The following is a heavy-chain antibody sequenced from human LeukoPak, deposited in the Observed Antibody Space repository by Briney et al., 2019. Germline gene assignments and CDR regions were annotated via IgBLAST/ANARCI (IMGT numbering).Heavy chain of an antibody. D-gene: IGHD2-15*01. CDR3: ARDAPTAYCSGGRCYFDY. CDR2: IYYSGST. V-gene: IGHV4-39*07. CDR1: GGSISSDTYY. J-gene: IGHJ4*02. Sequence: SETLSLTCTVSGGSISSDTYYWGWIRQPPGKGLEWIGNIYYSGSTYYNPSLKSRVTISLDTSKNQFSLKLSSVTAADTAVYYCARDAPTAYCSGGRCYFDYWGQGTLVTVSS.